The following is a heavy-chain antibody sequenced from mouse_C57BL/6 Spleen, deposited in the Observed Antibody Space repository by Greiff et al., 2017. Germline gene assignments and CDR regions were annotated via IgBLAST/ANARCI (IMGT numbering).Heavy chain of an antibody. CDR1: GYTFTDYN. V-gene: IGHV1-22*01. J-gene: IGHJ2*01. D-gene: IGHD1-1*01. Sequence: EVQLQQSGPELVKPGASVKMSCKASGYTFTDYNMHWVKQSHGKSLEWIGYINPNNGGTSYNQKFKGKATLTVNKSPSTAYMELRSLTSEDSAVYYCARGATVVAENFDYWGQGTTLTVSS. CDR3: ARGATVVAENFDY. CDR2: INPNNGGT.